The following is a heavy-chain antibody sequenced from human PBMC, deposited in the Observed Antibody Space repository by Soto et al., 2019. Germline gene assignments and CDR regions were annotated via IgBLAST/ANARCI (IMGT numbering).Heavy chain of an antibody. J-gene: IGHJ4*02. CDR1: GGSISSGSYY. V-gene: IGHV4-39*01. CDR2: FYYSGST. Sequence: PSETLSLTCTVSGGSISSGSYYWDWIRQPPGKGLEWIGSFYYSGSTYYNPSLKSRVTISVDTSKDQFSLKLKSVTAADTALYFCARQRTSVVTQAYFDVWGPGSLVTVSS. CDR3: ARQRTSVVTQAYFDV. D-gene: IGHD2-21*02.